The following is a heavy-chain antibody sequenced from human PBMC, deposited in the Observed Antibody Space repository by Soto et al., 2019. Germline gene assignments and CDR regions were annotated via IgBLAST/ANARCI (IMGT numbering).Heavy chain of an antibody. CDR3: ASSSGWLQEAWDFDY. CDR1: GGSISSSNW. V-gene: IGHV4-4*02. Sequence: QVQLQESGPGLVKPSGTLSLTCAVSGGSISSSNWWSWVRQPPGKGLEWIGEIYHSGSTNYNPSLKSRVTISVDKSKNQFSLKLSSVTAADTAVYYCASSSGWLQEAWDFDYWGQGTLVTVSS. D-gene: IGHD6-19*01. J-gene: IGHJ4*02. CDR2: IYHSGST.